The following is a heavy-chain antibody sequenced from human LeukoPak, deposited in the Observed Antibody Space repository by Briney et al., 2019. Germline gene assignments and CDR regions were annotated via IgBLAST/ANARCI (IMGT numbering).Heavy chain of an antibody. J-gene: IGHJ4*02. CDR1: GFTFSSYA. CDR3: ARDRDGHYFDY. Sequence: GRSLRLSCAASGFTFSSYAMHWVRQAPGKGLEWVAVISYDGSNKYYADSVKGRFTISRDNSKNTLYLQMNSPRAEDTAVYYCARDRDGHYFDYWGQGTLVTVSS. V-gene: IGHV3-30*04. CDR2: ISYDGSNK. D-gene: IGHD2-21*02.